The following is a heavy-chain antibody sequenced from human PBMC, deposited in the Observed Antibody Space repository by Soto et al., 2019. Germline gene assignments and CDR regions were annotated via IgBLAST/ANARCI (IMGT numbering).Heavy chain of an antibody. CDR2: IYYSGST. J-gene: IGHJ4*02. CDR1: GGSISSGDYY. CDR3: ARVDTAMVLFDY. V-gene: IGHV4-30-4*01. Sequence: SETLSLTCTVSGGSISSGDYYWSWIRQPPGKGLEWIGYIYYSGSTYYNPSLKSRVTISVDTSKNQFSLKLSSVTAADTAVYYCARVDTAMVLFDYWGQGTLVTVSS. D-gene: IGHD5-18*01.